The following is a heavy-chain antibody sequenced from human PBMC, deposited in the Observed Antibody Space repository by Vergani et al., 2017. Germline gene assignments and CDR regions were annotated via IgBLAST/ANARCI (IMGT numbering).Heavy chain of an antibody. V-gene: IGHV3-23*01. J-gene: IGHJ4*02. CDR1: GFTFSSYA. CDR2: ISGSGGST. Sequence: EVQLLESGGGLVQPGGSLRLSCAASGFTFSSYAMSWVRQAPGKGLEWVSAISGSGGSTYYADSVKGRFTLSRDNSKNTLYLQMNSLRAEDTAVYYCAKQYYYDSSGYYGSKYYFDYWGQGTLVTVSS. CDR3: AKQYYYDSSGYYGSKYYFDY. D-gene: IGHD3-22*01.